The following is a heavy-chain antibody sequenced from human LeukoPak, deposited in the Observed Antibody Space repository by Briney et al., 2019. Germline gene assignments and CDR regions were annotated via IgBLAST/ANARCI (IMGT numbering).Heavy chain of an antibody. CDR2: INAGNGNT. CDR3: ARDRENDAFDI. CDR1: GYTFTGYY. Sequence: ASVKVSCKASGYTFTGYYIHWVRQAPGQRLEWMGWINAGNGNTKYSQEFQGRATISRDTSASTAYMELSSLRSEDMAVYYCARDRENDAFDIWGQGTMVTVSS. J-gene: IGHJ3*02. D-gene: IGHD1-26*01. V-gene: IGHV1-3*03.